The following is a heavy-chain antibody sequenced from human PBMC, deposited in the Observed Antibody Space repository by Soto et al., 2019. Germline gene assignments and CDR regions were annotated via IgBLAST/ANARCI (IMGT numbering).Heavy chain of an antibody. CDR2: INHSGST. J-gene: IGHJ6*02. CDR1: GGSFSGYY. Sequence: PSETLSLTCAVYGGSFSGYYWSWIRQPPGKGLEWIGEINHSGSTNYNPSLKSRVTISVDTSKNQFSLKLSSVTAADTAVYYCARVVMTYYYYYYGMDVWGQGPRSPSP. V-gene: IGHV4-34*01. D-gene: IGHD3-22*01. CDR3: ARVVMTYYYYYYGMDV.